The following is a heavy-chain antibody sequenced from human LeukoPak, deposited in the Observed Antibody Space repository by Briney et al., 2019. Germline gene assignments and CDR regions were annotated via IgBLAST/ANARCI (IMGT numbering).Heavy chain of an antibody. CDR2: ISYDGSNK. CDR1: GFAFSSYA. J-gene: IGHJ5*02. Sequence: GGSLRLSCAASGFAFSSYAMHWVRQAPGKGLEWVAVISYDGSNKYYADSVKGRFTISRDNSKNTLYLQMNSLRAEDTAVYYCARDRAVAGTNGWFDPWGQGTLVTVSS. D-gene: IGHD6-19*01. CDR3: ARDRAVAGTNGWFDP. V-gene: IGHV3-30-3*01.